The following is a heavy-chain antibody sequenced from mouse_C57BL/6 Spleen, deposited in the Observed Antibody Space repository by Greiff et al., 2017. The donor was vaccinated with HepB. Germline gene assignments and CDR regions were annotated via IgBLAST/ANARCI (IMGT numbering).Heavy chain of an antibody. CDR3: AKTYYYGSSYRDYYAMDY. CDR1: GFSLTSYG. J-gene: IGHJ4*01. V-gene: IGHV2-5*01. CDR2: IWRGGST. D-gene: IGHD1-1*01. Sequence: VQRVESGPGLVQPSQSLSITCTVSGFSLTSYGVHWVRQSPGKGLEWLGVIWRGGSTDYNAAFMSRLSITKDNSKSQVFFKMNSLQADDTAIYYCAKTYYYGSSYRDYYAMDYWGQGTSVTVSS.